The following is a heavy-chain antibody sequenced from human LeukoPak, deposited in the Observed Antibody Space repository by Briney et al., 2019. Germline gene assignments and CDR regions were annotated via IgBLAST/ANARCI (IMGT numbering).Heavy chain of an antibody. V-gene: IGHV1-69*06. J-gene: IGHJ4*02. CDR3: ALREGEQWLFTYFDY. Sequence: SVKVSCKASGGTFSSYAISWVRQAPGRGLEWMGGIIPIFGTANYAQKFRGRVTITADKSTSTAYMELSSLRAEDTAVYYCALREGEQWLFTYFDYWGQGTLVTVSS. CDR2: IIPIFGTA. D-gene: IGHD6-19*01. CDR1: GGTFSSYA.